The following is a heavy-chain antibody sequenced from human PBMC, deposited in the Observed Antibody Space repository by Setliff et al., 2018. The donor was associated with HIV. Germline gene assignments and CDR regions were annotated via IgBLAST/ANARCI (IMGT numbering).Heavy chain of an antibody. D-gene: IGHD3-22*01. J-gene: IGHJ4*02. CDR1: GFSFSRYT. V-gene: IGHV4-34*01. CDR2: INHSGST. CDR3: ARLGYNYDSSGHGL. Sequence: PGGSLRLSCVASGFSFSRYTMMWVRQAPGKGLEWIGEINHSGSTNYKSSLKSRVTISADTSKRQFSLKLSSVTAADTAVYYCARLGYNYDSSGHGLWGQGTLVTVSS.